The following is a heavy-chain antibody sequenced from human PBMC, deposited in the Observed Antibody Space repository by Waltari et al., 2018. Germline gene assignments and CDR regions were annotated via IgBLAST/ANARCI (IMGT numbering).Heavy chain of an antibody. CDR1: GDSINNYY. CDR3: GRSYDFWSGYPLDY. Sequence: QVQLQESGPGLVKPSETLSLTCAVSGDSINNYYWNWIRQPPGKELEWSGYIAYNGRTNYIPALKSRVTISVDTSKTQFSLKLTSVTAADTAVYYCGRSYDFWSGYPLDYWGPGSLVTVSS. CDR2: IAYNGRT. D-gene: IGHD3-3*01. V-gene: IGHV4-59*01. J-gene: IGHJ4*02.